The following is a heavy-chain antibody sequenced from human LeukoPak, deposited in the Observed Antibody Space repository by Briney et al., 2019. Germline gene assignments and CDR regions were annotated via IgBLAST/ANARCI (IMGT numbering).Heavy chain of an antibody. D-gene: IGHD3-9*01. V-gene: IGHV1-2*02. J-gene: IGHJ6*02. CDR1: GYTFTDYY. Sequence: ASVKVSCKTSGYTFTDYYIHWVRQAPGQGLESMGWINPKIGGTNYAPRFQGRVTMTTDTSTSTAYMELRSLRSDDTAVYYCARVSPHYDILTGYHPEGYYYYGMDVWGQGTTVTVSS. CDR2: INPKIGGT. CDR3: ARVSPHYDILTGYHPEGYYYYGMDV.